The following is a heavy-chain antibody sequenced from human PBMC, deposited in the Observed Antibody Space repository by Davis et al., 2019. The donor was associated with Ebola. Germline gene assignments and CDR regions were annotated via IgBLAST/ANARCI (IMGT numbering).Heavy chain of an antibody. D-gene: IGHD6-13*01. CDR3: AREQAAAVDY. Sequence: MPSETLSLTCTVSGGSISSSSYYWGWIRQPPGKGLDWIGSIYYSGSTYYNPSLKSRVTISVDTSKNQFSLKLSSVTAADTAVYYCAREQAAAVDYWGQGTLVTVSS. CDR1: GGSISSSSYY. CDR2: IYYSGST. V-gene: IGHV4-39*02. J-gene: IGHJ4*02.